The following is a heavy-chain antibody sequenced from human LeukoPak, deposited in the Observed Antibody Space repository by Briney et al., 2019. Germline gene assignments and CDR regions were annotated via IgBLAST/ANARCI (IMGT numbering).Heavy chain of an antibody. V-gene: IGHV3-33*06. D-gene: IGHD1-26*01. CDR3: ANAGGSYIES. CDR2: IWYDGSNK. J-gene: IGHJ4*02. CDR1: GFNFSTYG. Sequence: GTSLRLSCAASGFNFSTYGVHWVRQAPGKGLEWVAVIWYDGSNKYYAASVRGRSTISRDNSKNTLHLQMDSLRAEDTAVYYCANAGGSYIESWGQGTLVTVSS.